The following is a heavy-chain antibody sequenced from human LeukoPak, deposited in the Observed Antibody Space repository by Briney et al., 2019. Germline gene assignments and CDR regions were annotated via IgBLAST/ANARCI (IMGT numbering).Heavy chain of an antibody. CDR3: ATDLGRYFDY. CDR2: FDPEDGET. V-gene: IGHV1-24*01. Sequence: ASVKVSCKVPGYTLTELSMHWVLQAPGKGLEWMGGFDPEDGETIYAQKFQGRVTMTEDTSTDTAYMELSSLRSEDTAVYYCATDLGRYFDYWGQGPLVTVSS. CDR1: GYTLTELS. J-gene: IGHJ4*02.